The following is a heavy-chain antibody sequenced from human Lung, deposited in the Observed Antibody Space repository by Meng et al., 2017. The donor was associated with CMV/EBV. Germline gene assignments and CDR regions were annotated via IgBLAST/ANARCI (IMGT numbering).Heavy chain of an antibody. Sequence: XVXVSXXASGGTFSSYASSWLRQAPGQGLEWMGGIIPIFGTANYAQKFQGRVTITTEESTSTAYMELSSLRSEEPAVYYCARDRGTILGVDFDYWGQGTLVXVSS. CDR3: ARDRGTILGVDFDY. D-gene: IGHD3-3*01. CDR1: GGTFSSYA. J-gene: IGHJ4*02. V-gene: IGHV1-69*05. CDR2: IIPIFGTA.